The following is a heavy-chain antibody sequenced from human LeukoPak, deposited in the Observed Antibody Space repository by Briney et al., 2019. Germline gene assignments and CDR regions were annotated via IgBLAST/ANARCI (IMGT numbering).Heavy chain of an antibody. D-gene: IGHD3-22*01. J-gene: IGHJ4*02. CDR3: ADVDDSKN. CDR1: GGTFSSYA. CDR2: IIPIFGTA. Sequence: SVKVSCKASGGTFSSYAISWVRQAPGQGLEWMGGIIPIFGTANYAQKFQGRITITTDESTSTAYMELSSLRSEDTAVYYCADVDDSKNWGQGTLVTVSS. V-gene: IGHV1-69*05.